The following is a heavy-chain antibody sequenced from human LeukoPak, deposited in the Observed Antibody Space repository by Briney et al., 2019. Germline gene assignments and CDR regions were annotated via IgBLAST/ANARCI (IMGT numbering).Heavy chain of an antibody. CDR3: TRMTTGHDY. CDR1: GVSFNDYY. Sequence: KSSETLSLTCAVSGVSFNDYYWSWVRQTPGKGLEWIGEINHSGYTNDSPSLKSRVTLSIDMSRKQFSLNLRSVTVADSGIYYCTRMTTGHDYWGQGTLVTVSS. J-gene: IGHJ4*02. V-gene: IGHV4-34*01. D-gene: IGHD4-17*01. CDR2: INHSGYT.